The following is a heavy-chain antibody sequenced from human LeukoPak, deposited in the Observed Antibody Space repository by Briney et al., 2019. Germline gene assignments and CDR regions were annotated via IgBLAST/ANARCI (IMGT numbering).Heavy chain of an antibody. J-gene: IGHJ3*02. CDR3: GRGLYFASGSDFFDI. D-gene: IGHD3-10*01. CDR1: SCTFSRYR. V-gene: IGHV4-59*10. Sequence: SETLTLSCAASSCTFSRYRRTWIRQPAGKGLEWVGRVYTSGTTNYNPSLKSRVTMSVDTPKNQCSLKLIAVTAADRAFFYCGRGLYFASGSDFFDIWGQGTMVTVYS. CDR2: VYTSGTT.